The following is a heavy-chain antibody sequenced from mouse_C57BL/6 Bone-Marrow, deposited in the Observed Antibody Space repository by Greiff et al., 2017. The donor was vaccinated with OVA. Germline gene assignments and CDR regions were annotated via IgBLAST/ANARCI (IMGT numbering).Heavy chain of an antibody. D-gene: IGHD1-1*01. Sequence: EVQLVESGGGLVKPGGSLKLSCAASGFTFSSYAMSWVRQTPEKRLEWVATISDGGSYTYYPDNVKGRFTISRDNAKNNLYLQMSQLKSEDTAMYSCERSHYYGSSHFDYWGQGTTLTVSS. J-gene: IGHJ2*01. CDR2: ISDGGSYT. CDR1: GFTFSSYA. V-gene: IGHV5-4*01. CDR3: ERSHYYGSSHFDY.